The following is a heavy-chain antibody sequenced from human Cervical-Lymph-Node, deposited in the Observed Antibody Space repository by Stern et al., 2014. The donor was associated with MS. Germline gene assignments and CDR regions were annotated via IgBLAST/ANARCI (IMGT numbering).Heavy chain of an antibody. CDR2: IWYDGTEE. CDR3: ARRRSLLGPYAVDV. Sequence: VQLVESGGGVVQPGRSLRLSCAASGFTFENYGMHWVRQAPGKGLEWVALIWYDGTEEYYTDSVKGRFTIFRDNSKRILYLQMNRLRAEDTAVYYCARRRSLLGPYAVDVWGQGTPVIVSS. D-gene: IGHD2-8*01. V-gene: IGHV3-33*01. J-gene: IGHJ6*02. CDR1: GFTFENYG.